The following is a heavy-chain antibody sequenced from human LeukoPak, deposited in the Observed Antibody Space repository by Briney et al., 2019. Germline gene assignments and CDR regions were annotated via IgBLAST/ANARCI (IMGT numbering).Heavy chain of an antibody. CDR2: ISGSGGST. V-gene: IGHV3-23*01. CDR3: AKIVVPAAIAWFDP. Sequence: GGSLRLSCAASGFTFSSYSMNWVRQAPGKGLEWVSAISGSGGSTYYADSVKGRFTISRDNSKNTLYLQMNSLRAEDTAVYYCAKIVVPAAIAWFDPWGRGTLVTVSS. CDR1: GFTFSSYS. D-gene: IGHD2-2*01. J-gene: IGHJ5*02.